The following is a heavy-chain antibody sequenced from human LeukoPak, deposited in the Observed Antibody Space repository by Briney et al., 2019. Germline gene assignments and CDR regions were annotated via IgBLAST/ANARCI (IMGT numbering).Heavy chain of an antibody. CDR2: IIPIFGTA. D-gene: IGHD3-10*01. V-gene: IGHV1-69*06. J-gene: IGHJ6*03. CDR3: AVLWFGANAHYYYYYYMDV. Sequence: SVKVPCKASGGTFSSYAISWVRQAPGQGLEWMGGIIPIFGTANYAQKFQGRVTITADKSTSTAYMELSSLRSEDTAVYYCAVLWFGANAHYYYYYYMDVWGKGTTVTVSS. CDR1: GGTFSSYA.